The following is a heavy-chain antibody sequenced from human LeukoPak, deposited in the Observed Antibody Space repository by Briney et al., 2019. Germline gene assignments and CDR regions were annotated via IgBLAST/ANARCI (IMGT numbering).Heavy chain of an antibody. CDR1: GGSISSYY. Sequence: PSETLSLTCTVSGGSISSYYRSWIRQPAGKGLEWIGRIYTSGSTNYNPSLKSRVTMSVDTSKNQFPLKLSSVTAADTAVYYCAAGPTNSGYFRTAFDIWGQGTMVTVSS. CDR3: AAGPTNSGYFRTAFDI. V-gene: IGHV4-4*07. J-gene: IGHJ3*02. CDR2: IYTSGST. D-gene: IGHD5-12*01.